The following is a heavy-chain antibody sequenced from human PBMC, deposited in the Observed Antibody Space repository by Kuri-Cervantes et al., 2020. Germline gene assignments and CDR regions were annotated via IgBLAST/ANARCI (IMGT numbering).Heavy chain of an antibody. CDR3: ARDRSDLFDY. V-gene: IGHV4-38-2*02. D-gene: IGHD3-16*02. Sequence: SETLSLTCAVSGYSISSGYYWGWIRQPPGKGLEWIGSIYHSGSTYYNPSLKSRVTISVDTSKNQFSLKLSSVTAADTAVYYCARDRSDLFDYWGQGTLVTVSS. CDR2: IYHSGST. CDR1: GYSISSGYY. J-gene: IGHJ4*02.